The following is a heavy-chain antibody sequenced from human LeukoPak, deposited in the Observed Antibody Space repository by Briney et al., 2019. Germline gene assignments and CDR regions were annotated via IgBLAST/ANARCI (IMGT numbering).Heavy chain of an antibody. CDR2: ISYDGRNK. J-gene: IGHJ4*02. V-gene: IGHV3-30*18. D-gene: IGHD5-18*01. Sequence: GGSLRLSCTASGYTFSDYGMHWVRQAPGKGLEWVAAISYDGRNKEYVDSVKGRFTISRDNSKNTLYLQMNSLRAEDTAVYSCAKDRGYSHGFDYWGQGTLVTVSS. CDR3: AKDRGYSHGFDY. CDR1: GYTFSDYG.